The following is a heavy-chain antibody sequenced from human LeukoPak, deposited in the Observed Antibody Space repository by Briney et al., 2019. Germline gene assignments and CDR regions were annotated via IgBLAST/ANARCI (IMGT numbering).Heavy chain of an antibody. CDR2: IGSSGYTI. CDR3: AKDHSFDP. Sequence: GGSLRLSCAVSGFPFSNYYMSWIRQAPGKGPEWISYIGSSGYTIYYADSVKGRFTISRDNSKNTLYLQMNSLRAEDTAVYYCAKDHSFDPWGQGTLVTVSS. V-gene: IGHV3-11*01. J-gene: IGHJ5*02. CDR1: GFPFSNYY.